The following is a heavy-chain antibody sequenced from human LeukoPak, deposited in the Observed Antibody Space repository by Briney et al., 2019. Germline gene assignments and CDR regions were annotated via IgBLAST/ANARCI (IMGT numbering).Heavy chain of an antibody. V-gene: IGHV1-18*01. CDR1: GYTFINYG. D-gene: IGHD1-7*01. J-gene: IGHJ4*02. CDR3: ARDHSNWNYAPDF. Sequence: ASVKVSCKASGYTFINYGISWVRQAPGQGLQWLGWISASNGNTNYAQKFRDRVTMSTDTSTGTAYLDVRSLTSDDTAVYYCARDHSNWNYAPDFWGQGTLVIVSS. CDR2: ISASNGNT.